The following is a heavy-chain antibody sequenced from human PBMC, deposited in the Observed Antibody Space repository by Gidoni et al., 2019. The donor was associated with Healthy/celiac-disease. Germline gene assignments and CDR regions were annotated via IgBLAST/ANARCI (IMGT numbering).Heavy chain of an antibody. J-gene: IGHJ6*02. Sequence: QVQLQQWGAGLLKPSETLSLTCAVYGVSFSCYYWIWIRKPPGKGLEWIGEINHSGSTNYNPSLKSRVTISVDTSKNQFALKLSSVTAADTAVYYCARGGSRAAAPPAGPALYYYYGMDVWGQGTTVTVSS. D-gene: IGHD6-6*01. V-gene: IGHV4-34*01. CDR3: ARGGSRAAAPPAGPALYYYYGMDV. CDR1: GVSFSCYY. CDR2: INHSGST.